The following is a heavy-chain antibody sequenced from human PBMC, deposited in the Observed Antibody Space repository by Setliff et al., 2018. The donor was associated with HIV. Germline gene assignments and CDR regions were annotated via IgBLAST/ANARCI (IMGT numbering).Heavy chain of an antibody. V-gene: IGHV1-46*01. CDR3: ARDNTAFDI. J-gene: IGHJ3*02. Sequence: ASVKVSCKASGYTFTSYYTHWVRQAPGQGLEWMGMVYPSDGSTSYAQKFQGRVTMTRDTSTSTIYMELNSLTSEDTAVYYCARDNTAFDIWGQGTMVTVSS. CDR2: VYPSDGST. D-gene: IGHD2-2*02. CDR1: GYTFTSYY.